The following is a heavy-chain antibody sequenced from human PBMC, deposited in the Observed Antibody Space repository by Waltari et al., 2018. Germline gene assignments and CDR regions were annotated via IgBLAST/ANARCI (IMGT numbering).Heavy chain of an antibody. CDR3: ARVSRRTYRSPVPGRHYYYGMDV. V-gene: IGHV3-74*03. CDR2: ISTDASDT. CDR1: GFTFSSFW. J-gene: IGHJ6*02. Sequence: EQLVESGGGLVQPGDSLRLSCAASGFTFSSFWMTWVRQAPGKGPLWVSRISTDASDTTYADSVKGRFTISRDNARNTLYLQMNRLRAEDTAVYFCARVSRRTYRSPVPGRHYYYGMDVWGQGTTVTVSS. D-gene: IGHD1-1*01.